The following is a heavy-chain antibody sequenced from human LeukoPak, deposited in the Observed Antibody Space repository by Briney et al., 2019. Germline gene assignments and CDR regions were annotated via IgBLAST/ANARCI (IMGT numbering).Heavy chain of an antibody. V-gene: IGHV7-4-1*02. J-gene: IGHJ4*02. CDR2: INTNTGNP. CDR3: ARNGITSWYGVDY. Sequence: ASVKVSCKASGYTFTSYDINWVRQATGQGLEWMGWINTNTGNPTYAQGFTGRFVFSLDTSVTTAYLQISSLEAEDTAVCYCARNGITSWYGVDYWGQGTLVTVSS. D-gene: IGHD6-13*01. CDR1: GYTFTSYD.